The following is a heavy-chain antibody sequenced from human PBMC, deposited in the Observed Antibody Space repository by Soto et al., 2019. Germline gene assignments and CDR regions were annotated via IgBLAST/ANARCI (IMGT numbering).Heavy chain of an antibody. CDR1: GDSISNSRFY. J-gene: IGHJ5*02. Sequence: SETLSLTCSVSGDSISNSRFYWAWIRQPPGEGLELIGGIYHTGNAYYNPSLKSRVTISVDTSKNQFSLKLTSVTAADAALYYCARDFFDSSDYTTNWFDPWGQGTLVTVS. CDR2: IYHTGNA. V-gene: IGHV4-39*01. D-gene: IGHD3-22*01. CDR3: ARDFFDSSDYTTNWFDP.